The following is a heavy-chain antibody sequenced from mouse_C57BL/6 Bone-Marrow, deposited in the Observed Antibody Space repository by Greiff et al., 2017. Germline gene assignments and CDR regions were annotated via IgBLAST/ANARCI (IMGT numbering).Heavy chain of an antibody. D-gene: IGHD1-1*01. J-gene: IGHJ2*01. CDR1: GYAFSSSW. CDR2: IYPGDGDT. Sequence: LQESGPELVKPGASVKISCKASGYAFSSSWMNWVKQRPGKGLEWIGRIYPGDGDTNYNGKFKGKATLTADKSSSTAYMQLSSLASEDSAVYFCASTVVAKDFDYWGQGTTLTVSS. CDR3: ASTVVAKDFDY. V-gene: IGHV1-82*01.